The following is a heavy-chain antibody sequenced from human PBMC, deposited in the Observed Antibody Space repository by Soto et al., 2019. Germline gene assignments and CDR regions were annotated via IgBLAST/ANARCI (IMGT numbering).Heavy chain of an antibody. J-gene: IGHJ5*02. CDR2: INHGGRT. V-gene: IGHV4-34*01. CDR3: ASRGAAGTPSSNWLAP. D-gene: IGHD6-13*01. Sequence: QVQLQQWGAGLLKPSETLSLTCAVYGGSFSGYYWSWIRQPPGKGLEWIGEINHGGRTNYNPSLERRAPQSXXTXQXXFPLTLCCVTAADTAVHYFASRGAAGTPSSNWLAPWGQGTLVTVSS. CDR1: GGSFSGYY.